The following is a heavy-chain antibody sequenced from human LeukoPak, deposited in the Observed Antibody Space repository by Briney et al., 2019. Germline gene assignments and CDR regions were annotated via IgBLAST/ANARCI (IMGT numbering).Heavy chain of an antibody. CDR1: GFTSSSYG. D-gene: IGHD4-17*01. V-gene: IGHV3-30*02. CDR3: AKTTTGLVWYSDY. CDR2: IRYDGSNK. Sequence: QPGGSLRLSYAASGFTSSSYGMHWVRQAPGKGLEWVAFIRYDGSNKYYADSVKGRFTISRDNSKNTLYLQMNSLRAEDTTVYYCAKTTTGLVWYSDYWGQGTLVTVSS. J-gene: IGHJ4*02.